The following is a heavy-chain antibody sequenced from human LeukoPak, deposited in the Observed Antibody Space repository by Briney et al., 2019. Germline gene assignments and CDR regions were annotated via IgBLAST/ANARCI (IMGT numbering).Heavy chain of an antibody. CDR1: GFTFSSYW. Sequence: GGSLRLSCAASGFTFSSYWMHWVRQAPGKGLVWVSRINSDGSSTSYADSVKGRFTISRDNAKNTLYLQMNSLRAEDTAVYYCARAYYGPGSYGRSFDYWGQGTLVTVSS. CDR2: INSDGSST. CDR3: ARAYYGPGSYGRSFDY. V-gene: IGHV3-74*01. J-gene: IGHJ4*02. D-gene: IGHD3-10*01.